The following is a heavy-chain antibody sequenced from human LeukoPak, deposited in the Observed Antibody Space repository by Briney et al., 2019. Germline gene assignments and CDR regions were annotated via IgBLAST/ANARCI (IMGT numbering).Heavy chain of an antibody. CDR2: IYHSGST. CDR1: GGSISSGGYS. D-gene: IGHD2-15*01. V-gene: IGHV4-30-2*01. J-gene: IGHJ5*02. CDR3: ASRLRLGYCSGGSCYSGPNWFDP. Sequence: PSQTLSLTCAVSGGSISSGGYSWSWIRQPPGKGLEWIGYIYHSGSTYYNPSLKSRVTISVDRSKNQFSLKLSSVTAADTAVYYCASRLRLGYCSGGSCYSGPNWFDPWGQGTLVTVSS.